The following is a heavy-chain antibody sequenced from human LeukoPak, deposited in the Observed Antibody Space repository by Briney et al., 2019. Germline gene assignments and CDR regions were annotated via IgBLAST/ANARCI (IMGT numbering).Heavy chain of an antibody. CDR3: VRGPYGASISKWFDP. CDR2: IYYSGDT. V-gene: IGHV4-59*01. J-gene: IGHJ5*02. CDR1: RGSISGYS. D-gene: IGHD4/OR15-4a*01. Sequence: PETLSLTCTVSRGSISGYSWSWIRQSPGGGLEWIGYIYYSGDTAYNPSLRSRVTMSVDTSKNQFSLQLRSMTTANTAVYYCVRGPYGASISKWFDPWGQGTQVIVSP.